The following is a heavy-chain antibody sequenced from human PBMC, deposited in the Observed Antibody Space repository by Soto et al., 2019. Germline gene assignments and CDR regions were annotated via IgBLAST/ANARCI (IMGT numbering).Heavy chain of an antibody. V-gene: IGHV4-4*07. D-gene: IGHD1-26*01. Sequence: SETLSLTCTVSCDSMTKYYWSWIRQPAGKGLEWIGRVYTSGSTNYNPSLKSRVTMSIDTSNNHFSLTLKSVTAADTAVYYCARTVGAAYYFDFWGQGALVTVS. CDR3: ARTVGAAYYFDF. CDR1: CDSMTKYY. J-gene: IGHJ4*02. CDR2: VYTSGST.